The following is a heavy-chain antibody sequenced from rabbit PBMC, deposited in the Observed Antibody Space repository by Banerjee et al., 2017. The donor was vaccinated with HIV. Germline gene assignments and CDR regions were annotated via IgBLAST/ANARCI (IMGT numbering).Heavy chain of an antibody. V-gene: IGHV1S45*01. Sequence: QEQLVESGGGLVQPGASLTLTCTASGFSFSSGYWICWVRQAPGKGPEWIASIGAGIGSTHYASWAKGRFTVSKTSSTTVTLQMTSLTAADTATYFCARAYASSSGYYSGYYFDLWGPGTLVTVS. J-gene: IGHJ4*01. D-gene: IGHD1-1*01. CDR1: GFSFSSGYW. CDR2: IGAGIGST. CDR3: ARAYASSSGYYSGYYFDL.